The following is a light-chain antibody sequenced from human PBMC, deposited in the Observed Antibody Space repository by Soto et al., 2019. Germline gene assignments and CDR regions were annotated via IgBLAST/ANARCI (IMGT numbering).Light chain of an antibody. V-gene: IGKV1-5*01. Sequence: IWMTQSPSLLSASTGDRVTITCRASESIRTWLAWYQHKPGKAPKFLIYDASSLESGVPSRFSGSGSGTEFTLTISNLQPDDFATYFCQQYNNYPRTFGQGTKVDIK. J-gene: IGKJ1*01. CDR1: ESIRTW. CDR2: DAS. CDR3: QQYNNYPRT.